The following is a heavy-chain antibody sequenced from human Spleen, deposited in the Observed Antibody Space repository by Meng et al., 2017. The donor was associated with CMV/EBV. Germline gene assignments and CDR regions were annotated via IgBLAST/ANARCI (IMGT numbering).Heavy chain of an antibody. V-gene: IGHV3-30*04. CDR2: VSYDGRNK. CDR3: ATDYAGVCSGTSCYSSYFDY. Sequence: GESLKISCAASGFTFSSYNLNWVRQAPGKGLEWVAVVSYDGRNKHYADSVKGRFTISRDNSKNTLYLQMNSLRAEDTAVYYCATDYAGVCSGTSCYSSYFDYWGQGTLVTVSS. J-gene: IGHJ4*02. D-gene: IGHD2-15*01. CDR1: GFTFSSYN.